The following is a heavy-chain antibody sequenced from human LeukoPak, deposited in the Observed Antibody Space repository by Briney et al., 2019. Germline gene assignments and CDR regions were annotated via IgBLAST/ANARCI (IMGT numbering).Heavy chain of an antibody. CDR2: IYRSGST. Sequence: ASETLSLTCTVSGGSISSYYWSWIRQPAGKGLEWIGRIYRSGSTNYNPSLKSRVTMSVDTSKHQFSLKLSSVTAADTAVYYCARANSYDSSGHYYKFDYWGQGTLVTVSS. CDR3: ARANSYDSSGHYYKFDY. V-gene: IGHV4-4*07. D-gene: IGHD3-22*01. J-gene: IGHJ4*02. CDR1: GGSISSYY.